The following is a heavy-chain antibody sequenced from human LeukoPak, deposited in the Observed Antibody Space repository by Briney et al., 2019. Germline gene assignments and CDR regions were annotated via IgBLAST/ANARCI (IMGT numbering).Heavy chain of an antibody. V-gene: IGHV4-38-2*02. J-gene: IGHJ4*02. Sequence: ASETLSLTCTVSGYSISSGYYWGWIRQPPGRGLEWIGSIYHSGSTYYNASLKSRVTISVDTSKNQLSLFLTSVTAADTAMYYCARSFSGSYYFEYWGQGTLVTVSS. D-gene: IGHD1-26*01. CDR3: ARSFSGSYYFEY. CDR1: GYSISSGYY. CDR2: IYHSGST.